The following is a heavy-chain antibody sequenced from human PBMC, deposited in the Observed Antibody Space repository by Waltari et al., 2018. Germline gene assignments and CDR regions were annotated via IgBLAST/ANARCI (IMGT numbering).Heavy chain of an antibody. J-gene: IGHJ4*02. CDR1: GLVFNIYA. CDR3: VKSEISGWYVMDS. Sequence: PGGSLRLSCAASGLVFNIYAMSWVRQSPGKGLEWVSGISSNGDTTYYADSVKGRFTISRDNSKNSLFLEMNNLRGDDTAIYYCVKSEISGWYVMDSWGQGTLVSVSS. V-gene: IGHV3-23*01. D-gene: IGHD6-19*01. CDR2: ISSNGDTT.